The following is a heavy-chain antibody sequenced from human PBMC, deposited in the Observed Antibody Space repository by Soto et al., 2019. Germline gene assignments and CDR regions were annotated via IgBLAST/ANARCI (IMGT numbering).Heavy chain of an antibody. CDR3: ATAPQPYGDYDFHDY. J-gene: IGHJ4*02. V-gene: IGHV3-23*01. CDR1: GFTFSSYA. Sequence: GGSLRLSCAASGFTFSSYAMSWVRQAPGKGLEWVSAISGSGGSTYYADSVKGRFTISRDNSKNTLYLQMNSLRAEDTAVYYCATAPQPYGDYDFHDYWGQGTLVTVSS. CDR2: ISGSGGST. D-gene: IGHD4-17*01.